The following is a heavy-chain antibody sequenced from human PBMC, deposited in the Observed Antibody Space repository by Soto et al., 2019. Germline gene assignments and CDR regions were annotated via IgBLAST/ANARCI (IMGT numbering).Heavy chain of an antibody. CDR2: ISYDGSNK. J-gene: IGHJ4*02. D-gene: IGHD6-19*01. CDR3: ARDPLEAGNY. CDR1: GFTFSSYA. V-gene: IGHV3-30-3*01. Sequence: QVQLVESGGGVVQPGRSLRLSCAASGFTFSSYAMHWVRQAPGKGLEWVAVISYDGSNKYYADSVKGRFTISRDNSKNTLYLQMNSLRAEDTAVYYCARDPLEAGNYWGPGTLVTVSS.